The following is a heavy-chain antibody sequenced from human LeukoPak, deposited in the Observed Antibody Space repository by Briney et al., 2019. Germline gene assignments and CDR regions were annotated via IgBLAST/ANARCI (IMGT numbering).Heavy chain of an antibody. Sequence: PGGSLRLSCAASGFTFSSYGMHWVRQAPGKGLEWVAGISYDGRNKYHADSVKGRFTISRDNSKNTLYLQMNSLRAEDTAVYYCARPGNVRSKELLYHYWGQGTLVTVSS. CDR1: GFTFSSYG. J-gene: IGHJ4*02. CDR3: ARPGNVRSKELLYHY. D-gene: IGHD3-10*01. V-gene: IGHV3-30*03. CDR2: ISYDGRNK.